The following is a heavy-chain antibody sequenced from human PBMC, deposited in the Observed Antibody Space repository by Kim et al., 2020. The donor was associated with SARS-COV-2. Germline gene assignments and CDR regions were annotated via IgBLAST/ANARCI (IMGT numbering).Heavy chain of an antibody. CDR3: ARLCEATIFGVVPSYFDY. V-gene: IGHV4-39*01. D-gene: IGHD3-3*01. CDR1: GDSISSSSYY. CDR2: IYYSGST. Sequence: SETLSLTCTVSGDSISSSSYYWGWIRQPPGKGLEWIGSIYYSGSTYYNPSLKSRVTISVDTSKNQFSLKLSSVTAADTAVYYCARLCEATIFGVVPSYFDYWGQGTLVTVSS. J-gene: IGHJ4*02.